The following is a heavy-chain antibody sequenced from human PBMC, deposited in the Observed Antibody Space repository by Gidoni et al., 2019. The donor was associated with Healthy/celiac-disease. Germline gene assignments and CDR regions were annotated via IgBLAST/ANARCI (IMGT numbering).Heavy chain of an antibody. CDR2: INHSGST. J-gene: IGHJ4*02. Sequence: QVQLQQWGAGLLKPSETLSLTCAVHGGSFSGYYWVWIRQPPGKGLEWIGEINHSGSTNYNPSLKSRVTISVDTSKNQFSLKLSSVTAADTAVYYCARGHSSSWQIDYWGQGTLVTVSS. V-gene: IGHV4-34*01. CDR1: GGSFSGYY. D-gene: IGHD6-13*01. CDR3: ARGHSSSWQIDY.